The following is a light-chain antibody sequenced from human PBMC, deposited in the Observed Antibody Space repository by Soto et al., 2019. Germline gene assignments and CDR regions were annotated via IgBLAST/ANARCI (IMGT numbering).Light chain of an antibody. CDR2: SAS. CDR1: QSISYF. CDR3: QQSFTAPHE. V-gene: IGKV1-39*01. Sequence: DIQMTQSPSSLSASVGDRVAITCRASQSISYFLNWYQQKPGKAPKLLVHSASSLQSGVPSRFSGSGAGRDFTLTISSLQPEDGATYFCQQSFTAPHEFGQGTKVEIK. J-gene: IGKJ1*01.